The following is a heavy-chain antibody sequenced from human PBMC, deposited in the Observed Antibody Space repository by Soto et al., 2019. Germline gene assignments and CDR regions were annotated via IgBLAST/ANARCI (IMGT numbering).Heavy chain of an antibody. V-gene: IGHV4-30-2*03. J-gene: IGHJ4*02. CDR1: GGSISSGAYS. CDR2: IYYGGST. Sequence: PSETLSLTCAVSGGSISSGAYSCCWIRQPPGKGLEWIGDIYYGGSTYYNPSLKSRVTISVDTSKNQFSLKLSSVTAADTAVYYCARRSGGGYLTLGYWGQGTLVTVSS. CDR3: ARRSGGGYLTLGY. D-gene: IGHD1-26*01.